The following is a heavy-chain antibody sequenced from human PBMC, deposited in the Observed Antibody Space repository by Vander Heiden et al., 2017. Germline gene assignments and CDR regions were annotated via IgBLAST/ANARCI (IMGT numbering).Heavy chain of an antibody. CDR1: GYTFTSSY. V-gene: IGHV1-46*01. J-gene: IGHJ4*02. CDR2: TNTSEGST. D-gene: IGHD3-16*01. Sequence: QVQLVQSGAEVKKPGASVTVSCEAPGYTFTSSYMHWVRQAPGQGLGWMGITNTSEGSTSYAQKLQGRVTRTRVTSTRTVYMELSSWGCEDTVVYYCARDGASNWGQGTLVTVSS. CDR3: ARDGASN.